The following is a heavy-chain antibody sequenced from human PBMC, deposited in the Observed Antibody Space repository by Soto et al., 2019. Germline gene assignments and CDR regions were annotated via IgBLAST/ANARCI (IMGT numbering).Heavy chain of an antibody. CDR2: IIPIFGTA. CDR3: ARAWGEYDILTRYGNWFDP. Sequence: GASVKVSCKASGGTFSSYAISWVRQAPGQGLEWMGGIIPIFGTANYAQKFQGRVTITADESTSTAYMELSSLRSEDTAVYYCARAWGEYDILTRYGNWFDPWGQGTLVTFSS. CDR1: GGTFSSYA. D-gene: IGHD3-9*01. J-gene: IGHJ5*02. V-gene: IGHV1-69*13.